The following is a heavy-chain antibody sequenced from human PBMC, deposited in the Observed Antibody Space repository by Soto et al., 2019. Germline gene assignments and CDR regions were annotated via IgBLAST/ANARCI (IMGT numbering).Heavy chain of an antibody. CDR1: GYTYSNYD. D-gene: IGHD3-10*01. CDR2: VNPNNGDT. CDR3: AKVSRKGSAIDFDY. V-gene: IGHV1-8*01. Sequence: QVQLVQSGAELKKPGASVKVSCQASGYTYSNYDMNGVRQATGQGPEWIGWVNPNNGDTGYAQKFQGRVTLTTDISTTTAYMELTSLRSEDTAIYYCAKVSRKGSAIDFDYWGQGTLITVSS. J-gene: IGHJ4*02.